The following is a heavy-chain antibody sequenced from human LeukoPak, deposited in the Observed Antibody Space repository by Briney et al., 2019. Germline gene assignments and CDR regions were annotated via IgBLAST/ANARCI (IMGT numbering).Heavy chain of an antibody. CDR3: ATNGSGSYGY. J-gene: IGHJ4*02. V-gene: IGHV1-18*01. CDR1: GYSFTTYG. Sequence: GASVKVSCKASGYSFTTYGISWVRQAPRQGLEWMGWISVKHGHTNYAQKLQGRVTMTAVTSTSTAYMELRSLTSDDTAVYYCATNGSGSYGYRGQGTLVIVSS. CDR2: ISVKHGHT. D-gene: IGHD3-10*01.